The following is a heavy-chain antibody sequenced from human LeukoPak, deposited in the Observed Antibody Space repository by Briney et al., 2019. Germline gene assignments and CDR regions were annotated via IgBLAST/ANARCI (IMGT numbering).Heavy chain of an antibody. D-gene: IGHD3-16*02. CDR1: GFTFSSSW. CDR2: IKQDGSEK. Sequence: GGSLRLSCAASGFTFSSSWMSWVRQAPGKGLEWVANIKQDGSEKYYVDSVKGRFTISRDNAKNSLYLQMNSLRAEDTAMYYCVRDREWKSLDDWGQGTLVTVSS. J-gene: IGHJ4*02. CDR3: VRDREWKSLDD. V-gene: IGHV3-7*01.